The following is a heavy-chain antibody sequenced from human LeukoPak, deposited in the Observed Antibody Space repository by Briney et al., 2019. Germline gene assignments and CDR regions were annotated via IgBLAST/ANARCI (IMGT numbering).Heavy chain of an antibody. J-gene: IGHJ5*02. CDR1: GGSISSSNYY. V-gene: IGHV4-39*07. CDR2: IYYSGST. CDR3: ARVLAAAGNNWFDP. Sequence: SETLSLTCTVSGGSISSSNYYWGWIRQPPGEGLKWIGSIYYSGSTYYNPSLKSRVTISVDTSKNQFSLKLSSVTAADTAVYYCARVLAAAGNNWFDPWGQGTLVTVSS. D-gene: IGHD6-13*01.